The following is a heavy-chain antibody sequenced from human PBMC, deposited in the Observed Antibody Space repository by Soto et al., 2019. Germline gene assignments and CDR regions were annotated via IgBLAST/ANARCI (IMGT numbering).Heavy chain of an antibody. CDR1: GGSISSSNW. CDR2: IYHSGST. V-gene: IGHV4-4*02. CDR3: ARARPNSSSYYFDY. D-gene: IGHD6-6*01. J-gene: IGHJ4*02. Sequence: SETLSLTCAVSGGSISSSNWWSWVRQPPGKGLEWIGEIYHSGSTNYNPSLKSRVTISVDKSKNQFSLKLSSVTAADTAVYYCARARPNSSSYYFDYWGQGTLVTVSS.